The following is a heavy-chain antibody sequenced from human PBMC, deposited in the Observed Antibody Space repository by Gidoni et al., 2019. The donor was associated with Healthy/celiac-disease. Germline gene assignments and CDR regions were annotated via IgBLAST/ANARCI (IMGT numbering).Heavy chain of an antibody. CDR3: ARVNSSGWYHRRVEWFDP. J-gene: IGHJ5*02. CDR1: GGTFSSYA. CDR2: IIPIFGTA. D-gene: IGHD6-19*01. Sequence: QVQLVQSGAEVKKPGSSVKVSCKASGGTFSSYAISWVRQAPGQGLEWMGGIIPIFGTANYAQKFQGRVTITADKSTSTAYMELSSLRSEDTAVYYWARVNSSGWYHRRVEWFDPWGQGTLVTVSS. V-gene: IGHV1-69*06.